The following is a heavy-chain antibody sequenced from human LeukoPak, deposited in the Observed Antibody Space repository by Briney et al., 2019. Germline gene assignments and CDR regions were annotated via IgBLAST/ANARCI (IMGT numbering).Heavy chain of an antibody. Sequence: PSETLSLTCAVYGGSFSGYYWSWIRQPPGKGLEWIGSIYYSGSTYYNPSLKSRVTISVDTSKNQFSLKLSSVTAADTAVYYCARYDLYYYYGMDVWGQGTTVTVSS. CDR1: GGSFSGYY. V-gene: IGHV4-34*01. J-gene: IGHJ6*02. CDR3: ARYDLYYYYGMDV. D-gene: IGHD1-1*01. CDR2: IYYSGST.